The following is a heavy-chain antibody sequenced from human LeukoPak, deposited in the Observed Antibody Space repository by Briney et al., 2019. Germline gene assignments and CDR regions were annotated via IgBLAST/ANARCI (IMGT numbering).Heavy chain of an antibody. Sequence: GGSLRLSCAASGFTFSSYAMHWVRQAPGKGLEYVSAISSNGGSTYYANSVKGRFTISRDNSKNTLYLQMGSLRAEDMAVYYCARAAEIGRYQLYAFDIWGQGTMVTVSS. V-gene: IGHV3-64*01. D-gene: IGHD2-2*01. CDR3: ARAAEIGRYQLYAFDI. CDR1: GFTFSSYA. CDR2: ISSNGGST. J-gene: IGHJ3*02.